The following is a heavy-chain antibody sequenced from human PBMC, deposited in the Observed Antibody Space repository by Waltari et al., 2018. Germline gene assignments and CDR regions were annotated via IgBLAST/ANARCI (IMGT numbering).Heavy chain of an antibody. V-gene: IGHV4-34*01. CDR1: GGSFSGYY. D-gene: IGHD2-15*01. Sequence: QVQLQQWGAGLLKPSETLSLTCAVYGGSFSGYYWSWIRQPPGKGLAWIGEINHSGSTNYNPSLKSRVTISVDTSKNQFSLKLSSVTAADTAVYYCARGPLAYCSGGSCYSGVRLGMDVWGQGTTVTVSS. CDR2: INHSGST. CDR3: ARGPLAYCSGGSCYSGVRLGMDV. J-gene: IGHJ6*02.